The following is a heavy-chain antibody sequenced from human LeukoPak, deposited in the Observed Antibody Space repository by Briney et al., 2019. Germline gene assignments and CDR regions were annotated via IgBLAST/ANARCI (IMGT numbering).Heavy chain of an antibody. D-gene: IGHD3-9*01. J-gene: IGHJ5*02. V-gene: IGHV4-59*01. CDR1: GGSINNYY. CDR2: IYYSGTT. CDR3: ARMPDILTGLDT. Sequence: SETLSLTCAVSGGSINNYYWNWFRQPPGKGLEWIGYIYYSGTTNYTPSLRSRVTLSVDTSKNQISLKLSSVTAADTAVYFCARMPDILTGLDTGGQGTLVTVSS.